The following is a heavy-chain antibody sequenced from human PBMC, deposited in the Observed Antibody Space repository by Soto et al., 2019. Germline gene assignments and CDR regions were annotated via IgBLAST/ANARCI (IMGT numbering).Heavy chain of an antibody. CDR1: GFTFSSYG. Sequence: QVQLVESGGGVVQPGRSLRLSCAASGFTFSSYGMHWVRQAPGKGLEWVAVISYDGSNKYYADSVKGRFTISRDNSKNTRYLQMNSLRAEDTAVYYCAKVPYQLLSDSRGYFDYWGQGTLVTVSS. J-gene: IGHJ4*02. CDR3: AKVPYQLLSDSRGYFDY. D-gene: IGHD2-2*01. CDR2: ISYDGSNK. V-gene: IGHV3-30*18.